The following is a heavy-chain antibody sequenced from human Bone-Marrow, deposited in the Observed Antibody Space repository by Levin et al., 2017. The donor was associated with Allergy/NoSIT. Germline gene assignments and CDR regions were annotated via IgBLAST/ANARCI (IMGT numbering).Heavy chain of an antibody. V-gene: IGHV3-53*01. CDR3: AGSRWWDDEVDD. CDR1: GLTVSSNY. J-gene: IGHJ4*02. D-gene: IGHD2-15*01. Sequence: GESLKISCGASGLTVSSNYMSWVRQAPGKGLEWVALIYGGRSTHYADSVKGRFTISIDKSSNTLHLQMNSLRVDDSAVYFCAGSRWWDDEVDDWGQGTLVTVSS. CDR2: IYGGRST.